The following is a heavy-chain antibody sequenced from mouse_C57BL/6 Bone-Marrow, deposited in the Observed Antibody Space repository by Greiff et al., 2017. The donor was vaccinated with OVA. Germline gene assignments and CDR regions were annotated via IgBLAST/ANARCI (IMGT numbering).Heavy chain of an antibody. CDR3: ARVQLRLRFSYYFDY. V-gene: IGHV1-64*01. Sequence: QVQLQQPGAELVKPGASVKLSCKASGYTFTSYWMHWVKQRPGQGLEWIGMIHPNSGSTNYNEKFKSKATLTVDKSSSTAYMQLSSLTSEDSAVYYCARVQLRLRFSYYFDYWGQGTLVTVSA. D-gene: IGHD3-2*02. CDR2: IHPNSGST. CDR1: GYTFTSYW. J-gene: IGHJ3*01.